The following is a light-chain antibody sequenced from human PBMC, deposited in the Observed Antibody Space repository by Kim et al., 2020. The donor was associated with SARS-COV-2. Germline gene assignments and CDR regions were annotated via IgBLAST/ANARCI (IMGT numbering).Light chain of an antibody. J-gene: IGLJ3*02. Sequence: RVSISCTGVSSNSGAGFDVSWYQQLPGTAPKLLIHRNINRPSGVPDRFSGSKSVTSASLTIAGLQTEDEADYYCQSYDASLIGWVFGGGTQLTVL. V-gene: IGLV1-40*01. CDR1: SSNSGAGFD. CDR2: RNI. CDR3: QSYDASLIGWV.